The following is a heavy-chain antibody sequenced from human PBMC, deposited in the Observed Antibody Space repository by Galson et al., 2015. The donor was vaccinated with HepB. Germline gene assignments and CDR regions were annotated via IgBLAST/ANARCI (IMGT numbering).Heavy chain of an antibody. CDR2: IKNDGSEK. Sequence: SLRLSCASSGFTFRSYWMSWVRQPPGKGLEWVASIKNDGSEKYYVDSVKGRFTISRDDARNSAFLQMNSLRAEDTAVYYCARVALLPGDDAFDVWGQGTMVTVSS. CDR3: ARVALLPGDDAFDV. D-gene: IGHD2-15*01. V-gene: IGHV3-7*03. J-gene: IGHJ3*01. CDR1: GFTFRSYW.